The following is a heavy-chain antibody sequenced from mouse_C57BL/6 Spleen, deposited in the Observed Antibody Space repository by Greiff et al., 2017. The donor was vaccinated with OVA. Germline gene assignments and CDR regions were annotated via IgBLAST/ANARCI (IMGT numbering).Heavy chain of an antibody. V-gene: IGHV1-77*01. CDR3: GGLGRFAY. D-gene: IGHD4-1*01. CDR2: IGRGSGNT. J-gene: IGHJ3*01. CDR1: GYTFTSYW. Sequence: VQLQQPGAELVKPGASVKMSCKASGYTFTSYWITWVKQRSGQGPEWIGKIGRGSGNTYYNEKFKGKATQTAVKSSSTAYMQLSSLRSEDAAVYFCGGLGRFAYWGQGTLVTVSA.